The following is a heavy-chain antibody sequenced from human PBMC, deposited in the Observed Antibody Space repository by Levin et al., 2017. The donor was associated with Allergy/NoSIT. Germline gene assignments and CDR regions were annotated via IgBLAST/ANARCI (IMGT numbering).Heavy chain of an antibody. CDR1: GGSISSSRDY. D-gene: IGHD5-24*01. J-gene: IGHJ4*02. CDR2: ISYTGTT. CDR3: ARRTENGYNYIDY. V-gene: IGHV4-39*01. Sequence: RSSETLSLTCTVSGGSISSSRDYWAWIRQPPGKGLEWIGVISYTGTTYYNPPLWSRVSMSVDTSTNQFSLRLTSVTATDSALYYCARRTENGYNYIDYWGQGTLVTVSS.